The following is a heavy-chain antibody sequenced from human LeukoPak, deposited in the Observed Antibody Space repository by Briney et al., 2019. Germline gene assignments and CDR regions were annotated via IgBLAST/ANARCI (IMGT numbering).Heavy chain of an antibody. J-gene: IGHJ4*02. V-gene: IGHV1-46*01. CDR3: ARDMRSWIQLWYLDY. CDR2: INPSNGDT. Sequence: ASVKVSCKASGYTFTSYFIHWVRQAPGQGLEWMGIINPSNGDTVYAPKFQGRFTVTRDTSTSTVHMELSSLRSQDTAVYYCARDMRSWIQLWYLDYWGQGTLVTVSS. CDR1: GYTFTSYF. D-gene: IGHD5-18*01.